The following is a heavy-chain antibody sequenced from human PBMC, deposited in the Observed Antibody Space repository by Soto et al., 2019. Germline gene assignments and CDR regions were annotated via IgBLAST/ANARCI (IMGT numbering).Heavy chain of an antibody. CDR3: ASAYCSGGTCYAY. J-gene: IGHJ4*02. CDR1: GFTFSSDW. V-gene: IGHV3-7*02. Sequence: GGSLRLSCAASGFTFSSDWMNWVRQAPGKGLEWVANIKQDGSEKYYVDSVKGRFTISRDNAKKSLYLQMNSLRVGDTAVYYCASAYCSGGTCYAYGGLGTLVPVSS. CDR2: IKQDGSEK. D-gene: IGHD2-15*01.